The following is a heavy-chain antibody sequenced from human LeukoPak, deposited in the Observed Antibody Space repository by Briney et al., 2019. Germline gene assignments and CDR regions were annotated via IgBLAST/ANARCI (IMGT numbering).Heavy chain of an antibody. D-gene: IGHD3-9*01. CDR3: ARAYYDILTGYYLYFDY. CDR2: ISAYNGNT. Sequence: ASVKVSCKASGYTFTSYGISWVRQAPGQGLEWMGWISAYNGNTNYTQKLQSRVTMTTDTSTSTAYMELRSLRSDDTAVYYCARAYYDILTGYYLYFDYWGQGTLVTVSS. J-gene: IGHJ4*02. V-gene: IGHV1-18*04. CDR1: GYTFTSYG.